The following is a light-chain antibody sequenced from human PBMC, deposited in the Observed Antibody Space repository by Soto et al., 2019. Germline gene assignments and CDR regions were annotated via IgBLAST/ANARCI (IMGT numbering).Light chain of an antibody. Sequence: QSALTQPASVSWSPGQSITISCTGTSSDVGSYNLVSWYQQHPGKAPKLMIYEGSKRPSGVSNRFSGSKSGNTASLTISGLQAEDEADYYCCSYAGSSTLFGGGTKVTVL. J-gene: IGLJ2*01. CDR1: SSDVGSYNL. CDR2: EGS. V-gene: IGLV2-23*01. CDR3: CSYAGSSTL.